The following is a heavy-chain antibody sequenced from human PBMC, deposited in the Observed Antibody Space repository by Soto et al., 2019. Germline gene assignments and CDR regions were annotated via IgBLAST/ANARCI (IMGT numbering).Heavy chain of an antibody. J-gene: IGHJ4*02. CDR3: ASIVVPAAPFDY. CDR2: IYYSGST. V-gene: IGHV4-31*03. CDR1: GGSISSGGYY. D-gene: IGHD2-2*01. Sequence: QVQLQESGPGLVKPSQTLSLTCTVSGGSISSGGYYWSWIRQHPGKGLEWIGYIYYSGSTYYNPSLNSRVTISVDTSKTQFSLKLSSVTAADTAVYYCASIVVPAAPFDYWGQGTLVTVSS.